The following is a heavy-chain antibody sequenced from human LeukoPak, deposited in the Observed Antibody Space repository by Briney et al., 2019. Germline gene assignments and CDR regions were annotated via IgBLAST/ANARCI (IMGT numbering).Heavy chain of an antibody. D-gene: IGHD3-9*01. Sequence: SETLSLTCSVSGVSVTNYYWSWVRQPAGKRLEWIGRNYPTGDTIYNPSLKSRVTISVDTSKNQFSLKLSSVTAADTAVYYCARAPPLYDISTGFDYWGQGTLVTVSS. CDR1: GVSVTNYY. CDR2: NYPTGDT. J-gene: IGHJ4*02. CDR3: ARAPPLYDISTGFDY. V-gene: IGHV4-4*07.